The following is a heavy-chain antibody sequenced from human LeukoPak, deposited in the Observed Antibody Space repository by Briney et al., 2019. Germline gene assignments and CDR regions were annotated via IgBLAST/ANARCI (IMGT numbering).Heavy chain of an antibody. D-gene: IGHD1-26*01. V-gene: IGHV3-23*01. CDR2: ISGSGSST. CDR3: AKEVGATLWY. CDR1: GFTFSSYA. J-gene: IGHJ4*02. Sequence: PGGSLRLSCAASGFTFSSYALSWVRQAPGKGLEWVSSISGSGSSTYYADSVKGRFTISRDNSRNTVYLQMVRLRAEDTAVYYCAKEVGATLWYWGQGTLVTVSS.